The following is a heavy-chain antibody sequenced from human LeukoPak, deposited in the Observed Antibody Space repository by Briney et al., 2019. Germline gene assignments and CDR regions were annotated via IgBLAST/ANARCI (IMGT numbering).Heavy chain of an antibody. V-gene: IGHV4-31*03. Sequence: SETLSLTCTVSGGSISDGGFYWSWIRQHPEKGLEWIGYIYYSGSTYYNPTLESRVTMSVDTSMKQFSLKLKSVTAADTAVYYCARDGDCTGATCYGRIGNFFDPWGQGILVTVSS. CDR3: ARDGDCTGATCYGRIGNFFDP. CDR1: GGSISDGGFY. J-gene: IGHJ5*02. CDR2: IYYSGST. D-gene: IGHD2-8*02.